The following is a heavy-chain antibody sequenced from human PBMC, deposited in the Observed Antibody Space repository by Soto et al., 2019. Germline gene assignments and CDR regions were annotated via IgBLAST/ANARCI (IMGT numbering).Heavy chain of an antibody. D-gene: IGHD4-17*01. Sequence: SETLSLTCTFSGGSISSYYWSWIRQPPGKGLEWIGYIYYSGSTNYNPSLKSRVTISVDTSKNQFSLKLSSVTAADTAVYYCARDQNYGGIVYWGQGTLVTVSS. CDR2: IYYSGST. CDR1: GGSISSYY. CDR3: ARDQNYGGIVY. J-gene: IGHJ4*02. V-gene: IGHV4-59*01.